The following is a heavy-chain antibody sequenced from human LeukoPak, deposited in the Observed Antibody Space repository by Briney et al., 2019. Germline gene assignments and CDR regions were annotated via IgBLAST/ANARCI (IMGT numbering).Heavy chain of an antibody. CDR3: AKAGTGGRDFDY. CDR1: GGSFSGYY. Sequence: SETLSLTCAVYGGSFSGYYWSWIRQPPGKGLEWIGEINHSGSTNYNPSLKSRVTISVDTPKNQFSLKLSSVTAADTAVYYCAKAGTGGRDFDYWGQGTLVTVSS. J-gene: IGHJ4*02. D-gene: IGHD6-13*01. V-gene: IGHV4-34*01. CDR2: INHSGST.